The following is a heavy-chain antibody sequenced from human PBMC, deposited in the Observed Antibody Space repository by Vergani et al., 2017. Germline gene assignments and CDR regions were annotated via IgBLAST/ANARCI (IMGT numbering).Heavy chain of an antibody. CDR2: IWYDGSNK. J-gene: IGHJ4*02. V-gene: IGHV3-30*19. Sequence: QVQLVESGGGVVQPGRSLRLSCAASGFTFSSYGMHWVRQAPGKGLEWVAVIWYDGSNKYYADSVKGRFTISRDNSKNTLYLQMNSLRAEDTDVYYCARGDYYDSSGKFDYWGQGTLVTVSS. CDR1: GFTFSSYG. D-gene: IGHD3-22*01. CDR3: ARGDYYDSSGKFDY.